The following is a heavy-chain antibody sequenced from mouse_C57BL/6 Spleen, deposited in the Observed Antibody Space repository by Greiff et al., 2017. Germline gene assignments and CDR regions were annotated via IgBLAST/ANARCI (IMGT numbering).Heavy chain of an antibody. D-gene: IGHD1-1*01. CDR2: ISDGGSYT. J-gene: IGHJ2*01. CDR1: GFTFSSYA. CDR3: AREGLLRGYFDY. V-gene: IGHV5-4*01. Sequence: VESGGGLVKPGGSLKLSCAASGFTFSSYAMSWVRQTPEKRLEWVATISDGGSYTYYPDNVKGRFTISRDNAKNNLYLQMSHLKSEDTAMYYCAREGLLRGYFDYWGQGTTLTVSS.